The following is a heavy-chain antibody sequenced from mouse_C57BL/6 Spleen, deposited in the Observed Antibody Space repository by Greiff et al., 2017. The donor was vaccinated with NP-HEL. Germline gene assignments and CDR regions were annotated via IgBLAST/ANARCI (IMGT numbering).Heavy chain of an antibody. V-gene: IGHV14-4*01. CDR2: IDPENGDT. Sequence: EVQGVESGAELVRPGASVKLSCTASGFNIKDDYMHWVKQRPEQGLEWIGWIDPENGDTEYASKFQGKATITADTSSNTAYLQLSSLTSEDTAVYYCTYGPLGYWGQGTTLTVSS. CDR1: GFNIKDDY. J-gene: IGHJ2*01. CDR3: TYGPLGY. D-gene: IGHD1-2*01.